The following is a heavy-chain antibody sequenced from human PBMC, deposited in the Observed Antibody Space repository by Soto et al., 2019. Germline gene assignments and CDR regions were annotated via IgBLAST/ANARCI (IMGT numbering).Heavy chain of an antibody. CDR2: IYYSGST. CDR3: ARGRVVVVVAATPYWLDP. V-gene: IGHV4-59*12. Sequence: PSETLSLTCTVSGGSISSYYWSWIRQPPGKGLEWIGYIYYSGSTNYNPSLKSRVTISVDTSKNQFSLKLSSVTAAHTAVYYCARGRVVVVVAATPYWLDPWGQRTLVPVSS. D-gene: IGHD2-15*01. J-gene: IGHJ5*02. CDR1: GGSISSYY.